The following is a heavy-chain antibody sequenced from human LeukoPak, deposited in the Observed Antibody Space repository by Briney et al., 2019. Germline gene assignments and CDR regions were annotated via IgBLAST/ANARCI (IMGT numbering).Heavy chain of an antibody. D-gene: IGHD3-10*01. CDR3: ARDRGYGSGTYLY. CDR2: ISSSSSTI. Sequence: GGSLRLSCAASGFTFSSYGMTWVRQAPGKGLEWVSYISSSSSTIYYADSVKGRFTISRDNAKNSLYLQLNSLRAEDTAVYYCARDRGYGSGTYLYWGQGTLFTVSS. V-gene: IGHV3-48*01. CDR1: GFTFSSYG. J-gene: IGHJ4*02.